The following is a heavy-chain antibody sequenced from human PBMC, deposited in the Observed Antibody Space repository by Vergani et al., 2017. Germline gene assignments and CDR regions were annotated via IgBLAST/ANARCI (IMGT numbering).Heavy chain of an antibody. CDR3: ARGASGEYVTSFDY. CDR2: IWYDGSNK. D-gene: IGHD4-17*01. CDR1: EFTFSNYA. J-gene: IGHJ4*02. Sequence: VQLLESGGGLVQPGGSLRLTCAASEFTFSNYAMNWVRQAPGKGLEWVAVIWYDGSNKYYADSVKGRFTISRDNSQNTVNLQMNSLRAEDTAVYYCARGASGEYVTSFDYWGQGTLVTVSS. V-gene: IGHV3-33*08.